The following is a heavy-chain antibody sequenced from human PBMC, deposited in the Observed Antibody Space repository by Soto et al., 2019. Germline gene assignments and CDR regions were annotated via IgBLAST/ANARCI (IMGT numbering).Heavy chain of an antibody. J-gene: IGHJ5*02. CDR1: GFTFSSYT. Sequence: GGSLRLSCAASGFTFSSYTMNWVRQAPGKGLEWVSSISGSGGSTYYADSVKGRFIISRDNPENTLYLQMNSLRVEDTAVYYCAKDLSGGDCPWGQGTLVTLSS. D-gene: IGHD2-21*02. CDR2: ISGSGGST. CDR3: AKDLSGGDCP. V-gene: IGHV3-23*01.